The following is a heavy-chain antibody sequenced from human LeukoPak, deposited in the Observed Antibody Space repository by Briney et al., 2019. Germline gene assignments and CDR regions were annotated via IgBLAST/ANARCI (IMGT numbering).Heavy chain of an antibody. J-gene: IGHJ4*02. CDR2: FDPEDGET. D-gene: IGHD2-2*02. V-gene: IGHV1-24*01. Sequence: ASVKVSCKVSGYTLTELSMHWVRQAPGKGLEWMXXFDPEDGETIYAQKFQGRVTMTEDTSTDTAYMELSSLRSEDTAVYYCATADCSSTSCYNGFDYWGQGTLVTVSS. CDR1: GYTLTELS. CDR3: ATADCSSTSCYNGFDY.